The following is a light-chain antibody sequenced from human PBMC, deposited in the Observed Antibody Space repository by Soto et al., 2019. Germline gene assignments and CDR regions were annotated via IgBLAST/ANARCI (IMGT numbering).Light chain of an antibody. V-gene: IGKV1-33*01. J-gene: IGKJ4*01. Sequence: DIQMTQSPSSLSASVGDRVTITCQASQDIKNYLNWYQQKAGKAPNLLIYDASNLKAGVPSRFSGTGSGTDFSLTISSLQPEDVATYYCQHYDHPPPLSFGGGTKV. CDR2: DAS. CDR3: QHYDHPPPLS. CDR1: QDIKNY.